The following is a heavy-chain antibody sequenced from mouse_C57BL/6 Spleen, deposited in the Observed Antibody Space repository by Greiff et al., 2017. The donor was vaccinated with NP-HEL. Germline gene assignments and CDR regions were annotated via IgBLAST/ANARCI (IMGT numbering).Heavy chain of an antibody. CDR3: ARSGYDYLYYFDY. V-gene: IGHV1-26*01. Sequence: EVQLQQSGPELVKPGASVKISCKASGYTFTDYYMNWVKQSHGKSLEWIGDINPNNGGTSYNQKFKGKATLTVDKSSSTAYMELRSLTCEDSAVYYCARSGYDYLYYFDYWGQGTTLTVSS. J-gene: IGHJ2*01. CDR2: INPNNGGT. CDR1: GYTFTDYY. D-gene: IGHD2-4*01.